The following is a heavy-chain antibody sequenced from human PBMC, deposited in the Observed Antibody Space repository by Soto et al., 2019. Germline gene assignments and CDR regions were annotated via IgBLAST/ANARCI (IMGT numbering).Heavy chain of an antibody. V-gene: IGHV3-23*01. CDR2: ISGSGGST. D-gene: IGHD1-1*01. J-gene: IGHJ4*02. Sequence: GGSLRLSCAASGFTFSSYAMSWVRQAPGKGLEWVSAISGSGGSTYYADSVKGRFTISRDNSKNTLYLQMNSLRAEDTAVYYCAKSRVLSKLQTYDYWGKGTLVTVSS. CDR3: AKSRVLSKLQTYDY. CDR1: GFTFSSYA.